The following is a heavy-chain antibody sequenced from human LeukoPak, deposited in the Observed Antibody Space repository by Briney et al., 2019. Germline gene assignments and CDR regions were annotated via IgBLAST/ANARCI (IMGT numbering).Heavy chain of an antibody. V-gene: IGHV3-7*01. CDR3: ARDSTVATYYGVDV. Sequence: PGRSLRLSCAASGFTFRSYWMSWVRQAPGKGLEWVANIQQDGSEKNYIDSVQGRFTISRDNAKTSLYLQMNSLRAEDTAVYYCARDSTVATYYGVDVWGQGTTVTVSS. CDR1: GFTFRSYW. D-gene: IGHD6-19*01. J-gene: IGHJ6*02. CDR2: IQQDGSEK.